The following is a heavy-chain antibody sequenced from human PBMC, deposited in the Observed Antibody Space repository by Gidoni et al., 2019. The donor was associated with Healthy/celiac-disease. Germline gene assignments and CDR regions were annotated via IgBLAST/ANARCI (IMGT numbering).Heavy chain of an antibody. V-gene: IGHV1-69*01. D-gene: IGHD6-13*01. CDR3: ARVAAAGTVGFDY. CDR1: GGTFSSYA. CDR2: IIPIFGTA. Sequence: QVQLVQPGAEVKKPGSSVKVSCKASGGTFSSYAISWVRQAPGQGLEWMGGIIPIFGTASYAQKFQGRVAITADESTSTAYMELSSLRSEDTAVYYCARVAAAGTVGFDYWGQGTLVTVSS. J-gene: IGHJ4*02.